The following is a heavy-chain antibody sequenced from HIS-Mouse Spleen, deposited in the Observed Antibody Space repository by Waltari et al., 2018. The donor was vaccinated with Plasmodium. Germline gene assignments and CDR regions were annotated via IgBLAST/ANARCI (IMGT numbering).Heavy chain of an antibody. J-gene: IGHJ2*01. V-gene: IGHV3-21*01. Sequence: EVQLVESGGGLVKPGGSLRLSCAASGFTFSSYSMNWVRQAPGKGLAGVSVISSSSSCIYYAGSVKSRFTISRDNAKNSLYLQMISLRAEDTAVYYCARDPQVNDWYFDLWGRGTLVTVSS. CDR1: GFTFSSYS. CDR2: ISSSSSCI. CDR3: ARDPQVNDWYFDL.